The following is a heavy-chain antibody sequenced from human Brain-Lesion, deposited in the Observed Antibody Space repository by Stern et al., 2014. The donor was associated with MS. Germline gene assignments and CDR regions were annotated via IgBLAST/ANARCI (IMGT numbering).Heavy chain of an antibody. CDR2: ISYSGNT. D-gene: IGHD3-3*01. CDR3: ARVTEFLRFFYPDY. Sequence: VQLVESGPGLVKPSQTLSLTCTVSGGAVSSGDRYWSWIRQHPEKDLGWIGYISYSGNTYYNPSLESRVTISMDRSKNQFSLKLRSVTAADTAVYYCARVTEFLRFFYPDYWGQGIRVTVSS. V-gene: IGHV4-31*03. J-gene: IGHJ4*02. CDR1: GGAVSSGDRY.